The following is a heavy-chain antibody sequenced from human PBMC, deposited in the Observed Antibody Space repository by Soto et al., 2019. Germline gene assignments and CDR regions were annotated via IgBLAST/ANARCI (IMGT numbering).Heavy chain of an antibody. V-gene: IGHV3-23*01. D-gene: IGHD2-2*01. J-gene: IGHJ6*03. Sequence: PGGSLRLSCAASGFTFSSYAMSWVRQAPGKGLEWVSAISGSGGSTYYADSVKGRFTISRDNSKNTLYLQMNSLRAEDTAVYYCAKYSYVVPAAAYYYYYMDVWGKGTTVTVSS. CDR1: GFTFSSYA. CDR2: ISGSGGST. CDR3: AKYSYVVPAAAYYYYYMDV.